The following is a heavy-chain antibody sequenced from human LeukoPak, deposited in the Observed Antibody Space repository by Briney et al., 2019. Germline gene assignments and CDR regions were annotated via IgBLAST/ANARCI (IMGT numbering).Heavy chain of an antibody. D-gene: IGHD6-19*01. J-gene: IGHJ4*02. Sequence: PSETLSLTCTVSGGSINNYYWSWIRQPPGKGLEWLGYIYYSGSTNYNPSLESRVTISLDTSKNHLSLKLSSVTAADTAVYYCARNSGWYMYDYWGQGTLVTVSS. CDR1: GGSINNYY. CDR3: ARNSGWYMYDY. CDR2: IYYSGST. V-gene: IGHV4-59*01.